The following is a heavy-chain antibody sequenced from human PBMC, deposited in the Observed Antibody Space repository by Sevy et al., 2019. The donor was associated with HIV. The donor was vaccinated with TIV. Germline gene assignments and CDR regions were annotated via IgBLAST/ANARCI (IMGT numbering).Heavy chain of an antibody. D-gene: IGHD4-17*01. CDR3: AKDKEDDYGDYYFGH. V-gene: IGHV3-30*18. Sequence: GGSLRLSCSASGFIFSSYGMHWVRQTPGKGLEWVAIISSDGSDDFYAESVRGRFTISRDNSRNTLYLQMDSLRLEDTAIYYCAKDKEDDYGDYYFGHWGQGALVTVSS. J-gene: IGHJ4*02. CDR2: ISSDGSDD. CDR1: GFIFSSYG.